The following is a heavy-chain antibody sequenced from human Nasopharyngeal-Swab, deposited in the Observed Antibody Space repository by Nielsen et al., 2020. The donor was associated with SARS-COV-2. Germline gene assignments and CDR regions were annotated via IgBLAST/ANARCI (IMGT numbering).Heavy chain of an antibody. CDR3: ARDGLDYDFWSAYFMDV. Sequence: GSLRLSCAASGFTFSIYAMTWVRQAPGKGLEWVSSISSSSSYIYYADSVKGRFTISRDNAKNSLYLQMNSLRAEDTAVYYCARDGLDYDFWSAYFMDVWGQGTTVTVSS. CDR2: ISSSSSYI. D-gene: IGHD3-3*01. V-gene: IGHV3-21*01. J-gene: IGHJ6*02. CDR1: GFTFSIYA.